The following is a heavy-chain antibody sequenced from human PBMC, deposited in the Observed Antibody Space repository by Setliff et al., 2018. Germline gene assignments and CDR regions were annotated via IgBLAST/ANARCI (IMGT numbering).Heavy chain of an antibody. J-gene: IGHJ5*02. D-gene: IGHD3-3*01. V-gene: IGHV3-23*01. Sequence: GGSLRLSCAASGFTFNAYAMSWVRQAPGKGLEWVSAITFGSLSRYYADSVKGRFTISRDNSKNTLFLEMNSLRTEDTAVYYCARDSRARITIFGVVTNWFDPWGQGTLVTVSS. CDR2: ITFGSLSR. CDR3: ARDSRARITIFGVVTNWFDP. CDR1: GFTFNAYA.